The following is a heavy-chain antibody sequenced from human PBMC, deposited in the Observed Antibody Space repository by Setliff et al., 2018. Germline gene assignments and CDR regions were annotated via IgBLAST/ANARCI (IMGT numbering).Heavy chain of an antibody. CDR2: ISGRGDST. CDR1: GFTFSSYA. D-gene: IGHD2-2*01. CDR3: AKAHCSSTSCPKYYFDY. Sequence: GGSLRLSCAASGFTFSSYAMTWVRQAPGKGLERVSAISGRGDSTFYEDSVKGRFTISRDNSKNTLYLQMNSLRAEDTAVYYCAKAHCSSTSCPKYYFDYWGQGTLVTSPQ. V-gene: IGHV3-23*01. J-gene: IGHJ4*02.